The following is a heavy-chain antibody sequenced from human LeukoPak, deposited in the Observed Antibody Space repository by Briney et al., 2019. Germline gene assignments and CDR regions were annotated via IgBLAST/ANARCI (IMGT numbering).Heavy chain of an antibody. D-gene: IGHD6-19*01. J-gene: IGHJ4*02. Sequence: PGGSLRLSCAASGFTFSNAWMSWVRQAPGKGLEWVSAISGSGGTTYYADSVKGRFTISRDNSKNTLYMQMNSQRAEDTAVYYCAKASDSGWRYYFDNWGQGTLVTVSS. CDR3: AKASDSGWRYYFDN. CDR2: ISGSGGTT. CDR1: GFTFSNAW. V-gene: IGHV3-23*01.